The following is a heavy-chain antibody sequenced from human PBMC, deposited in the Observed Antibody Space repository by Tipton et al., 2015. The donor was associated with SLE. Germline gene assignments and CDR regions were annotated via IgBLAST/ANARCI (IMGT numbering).Heavy chain of an antibody. D-gene: IGHD6-19*01. J-gene: IGHJ4*02. CDR3: ATSHERHSSGCTFDY. Sequence: TLSLTCTVSGGSISSGGYYWTWIRQHPGKGLEWIGYIYYTGHTYYNPSLKSRVTISVDTSKNLFSLKLSSVTAADTAVYYCATSHERHSSGCTFDYWGQGTLVTVSS. CDR2: IYYTGHT. V-gene: IGHV4-31*03. CDR1: GGSISSGGYY.